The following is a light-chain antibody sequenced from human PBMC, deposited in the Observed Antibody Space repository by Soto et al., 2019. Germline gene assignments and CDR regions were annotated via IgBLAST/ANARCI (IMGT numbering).Light chain of an antibody. V-gene: IGLV2-11*01. CDR1: SSDVGGYNS. CDR2: DVN. J-gene: IGLJ1*01. Sequence: QSVLTQPRSVSGSPGQSVTLSCTGTSSDVGGYNSVSWYQQHPGKAPKLIIYDVNKRPSGVPDRFSGSKSGNTASLTISGLRAEDETDYYCCSYAGSYSYVFGTGTQLTVL. CDR3: CSYAGSYSYV.